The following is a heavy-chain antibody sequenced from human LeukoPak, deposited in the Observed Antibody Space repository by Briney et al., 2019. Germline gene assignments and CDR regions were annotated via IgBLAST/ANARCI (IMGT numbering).Heavy chain of an antibody. CDR3: ARSRGWYLYYFDY. Sequence: GGSLSLSCAASGFIFSSYSMNWVRQAPGKGLEWVSYISSSSSTIYYADSVKGRFTISRDNAKNSLYLQMNSLRAEDTAVYYCARSRGWYLYYFDYWGQGTLVTVSS. V-gene: IGHV3-48*04. CDR1: GFIFSSYS. D-gene: IGHD6-19*01. J-gene: IGHJ4*02. CDR2: ISSSSSTI.